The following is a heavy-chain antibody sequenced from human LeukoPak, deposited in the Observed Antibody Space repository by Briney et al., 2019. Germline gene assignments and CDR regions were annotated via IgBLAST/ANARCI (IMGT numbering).Heavy chain of an antibody. V-gene: IGHV2-70*01. Sequence: SGPTLVNPTQTLTLTCAFSGFSLSTSGMCVSWIRQPPGKALEWLALIDWDDDKYYSTSLKTRLTISKDTSKNQVVLTMTNMDPVDTATYYCARTNNVWGSYRLDYWGQGTLVTVSS. CDR3: ARTNNVWGSYRLDY. CDR2: IDWDDDK. D-gene: IGHD3-16*02. CDR1: GFSLSTSGMC. J-gene: IGHJ4*02.